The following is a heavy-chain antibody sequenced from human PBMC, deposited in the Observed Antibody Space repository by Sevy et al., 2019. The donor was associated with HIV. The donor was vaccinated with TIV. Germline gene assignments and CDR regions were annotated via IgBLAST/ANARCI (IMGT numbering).Heavy chain of an antibody. CDR1: GLTVSSNY. CDR3: ARGGFDSNWFRSFDY. J-gene: IGHJ4*02. D-gene: IGHD6-13*01. V-gene: IGHV3-53*01. CDR2: IYSGGAT. Sequence: GGSLRLSCAVSGLTVSSNYMSWVRQAPGKGLEWVSLIYSGGATYYADSVNGRFTISGDDSKNTLYLQMDSLRAEDTAVYYCARGGFDSNWFRSFDYWGRGTLVTVSS.